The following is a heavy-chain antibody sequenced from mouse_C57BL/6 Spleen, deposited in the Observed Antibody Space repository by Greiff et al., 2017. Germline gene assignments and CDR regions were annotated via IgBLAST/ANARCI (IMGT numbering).Heavy chain of an antibody. V-gene: IGHV5-17*01. CDR1: GFTFSDYG. J-gene: IGHJ4*01. CDR2: ISSGSSTI. D-gene: IGHD2-2*01. Sequence: EVKLMESGGGLVKPGGSLKLSCAASGFTFSDYGMHWVRQAPEKGLEWVAYISSGSSTIYYADTVKGRFTISRDNAKNTLFLQMTSLRSEDTAMYYCARLVRGAMDYWGQGTSVTVSS. CDR3: ARLVRGAMDY.